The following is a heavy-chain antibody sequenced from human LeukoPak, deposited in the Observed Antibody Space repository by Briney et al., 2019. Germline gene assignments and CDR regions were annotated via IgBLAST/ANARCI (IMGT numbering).Heavy chain of an antibody. CDR3: ARAQGCSSTSCHPPLYYYYYMDV. CDR2: IWYDGSNK. CDR1: GFTFSSYG. V-gene: IGHV3-33*01. J-gene: IGHJ6*03. Sequence: GGSLRLSCAASGFTFSSYGIHWVRQAPGKGLEWVAVIWYDGSNKYYADSVKGRFTISRDNSKNTLYLQMNSLRAEDTAVYYCARAQGCSSTSCHPPLYYYYYMDVWGKGTTVTVSS. D-gene: IGHD2-2*01.